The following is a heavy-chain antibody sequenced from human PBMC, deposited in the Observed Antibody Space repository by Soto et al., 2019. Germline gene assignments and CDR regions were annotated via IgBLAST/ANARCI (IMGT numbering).Heavy chain of an antibody. CDR3: TRDPTTSIVTDY. J-gene: IGHJ4*02. CDR2: IYSDGST. D-gene: IGHD1-26*01. Sequence: GGSLRLSCAASGITVITNYFSWVRQAPGQGLEWVSGIYSDGSTNYADSVKGRFTISRDNSKDTLYLQMNTLRAEDTGIYYWTRDPTTSIVTDYWGQATQVTVSS. CDR1: GITVITNY. V-gene: IGHV3-66*01.